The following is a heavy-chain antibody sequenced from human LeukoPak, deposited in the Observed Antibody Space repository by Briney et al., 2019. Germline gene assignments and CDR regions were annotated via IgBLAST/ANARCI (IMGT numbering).Heavy chain of an antibody. V-gene: IGHV4-34*01. CDR1: GVSFNDYY. J-gene: IGHJ1*01. CDR2: INHSGST. Sequence: SETLSLTCAVYGVSFNDYYGSWFRQPPGKGLEWIGEINHSGSTNYNPSLKSRVTISVDTSKNQFSLKLSSVTAADTAVYYCAYSSDYQQRWGQGTLVTVSS. CDR3: AYSSDYQQR. D-gene: IGHD3-22*01.